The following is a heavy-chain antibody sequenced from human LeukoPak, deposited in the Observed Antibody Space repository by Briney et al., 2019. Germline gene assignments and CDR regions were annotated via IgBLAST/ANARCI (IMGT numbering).Heavy chain of an antibody. CDR1: GGSISSSNW. J-gene: IGHJ2*01. D-gene: IGHD6-13*01. V-gene: IGHV4-4*02. CDR3: ARFKYSSSPRGYFDL. CDR2: IYHSGST. Sequence: PSETLSLTCAVSGGSISSSNWWSWVRQPPGKGLEWIGEIYHSGSTNYNPSLKGRVTISVDKSENQFSLKLSSVTAADTAVYYCARFKYSSSPRGYFDLWGRGTLVTVSS.